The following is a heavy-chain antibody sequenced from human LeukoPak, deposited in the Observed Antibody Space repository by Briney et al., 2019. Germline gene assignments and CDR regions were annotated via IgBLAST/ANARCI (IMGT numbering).Heavy chain of an antibody. Sequence: ASVKVSCKASGYTFTGYYMHWVRQAPGQGLEWMGWINPSGGSTSYAQKFQGRVTMTRDTSTSTVYMELSSLRSEDTAVYYCAREDIGSGAFDIWGQGTMVTVSS. CDR1: GYTFTGYY. CDR2: INPSGGST. D-gene: IGHD3-10*01. V-gene: IGHV1-46*01. CDR3: AREDIGSGAFDI. J-gene: IGHJ3*02.